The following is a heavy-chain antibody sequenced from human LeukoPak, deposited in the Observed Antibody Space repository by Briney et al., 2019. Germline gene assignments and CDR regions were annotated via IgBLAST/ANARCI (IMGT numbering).Heavy chain of an antibody. Sequence: GGSLRLSCAASGFTVSSNCMIWVRQPPGKGLEWVSFISSTSSNIYYADSVKGRFTISRDNAKNSLYLQMNSLRAEDTAVYYCARDRLRDWGQGTLVTVSS. CDR2: ISSTSSNI. D-gene: IGHD4-17*01. V-gene: IGHV3-21*01. CDR1: GFTVSSNC. CDR3: ARDRLRD. J-gene: IGHJ4*02.